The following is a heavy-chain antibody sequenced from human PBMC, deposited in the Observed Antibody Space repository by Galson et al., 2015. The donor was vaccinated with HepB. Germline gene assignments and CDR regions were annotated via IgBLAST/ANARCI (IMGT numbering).Heavy chain of an antibody. V-gene: IGHV3-11*06. CDR2: ISSSSSYT. D-gene: IGHD5-18*01. Sequence: SLRLSCAASGSTFSDYYMSWIRQAPGKGLEWVSYISSSSSYTNYADSVKGRFTISRDNAKNSLYLQMNSLRGEDTAVYYCARCRVDTAMVLYYFDYWGQGTLVTVSS. J-gene: IGHJ4*02. CDR1: GSTFSDYY. CDR3: ARCRVDTAMVLYYFDY.